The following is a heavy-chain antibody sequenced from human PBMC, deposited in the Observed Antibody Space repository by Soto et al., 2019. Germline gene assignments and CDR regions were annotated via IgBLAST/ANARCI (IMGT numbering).Heavy chain of an antibody. J-gene: IGHJ4*02. CDR2: IGFAGNNK. CDR3: ARAHSTGWNYFDY. Sequence: GSLRLSCVASGFPFDSYGIHWVRRAPGKGLEWVATIGFAGNNKYYADSVKGRFTISRDNSKNTLYLHINSLKVDDTAMYYCARAHSTGWNYFDYWGPGTLVTVSS. V-gene: IGHV3-33*01. CDR1: GFPFDSYG. D-gene: IGHD6-19*01.